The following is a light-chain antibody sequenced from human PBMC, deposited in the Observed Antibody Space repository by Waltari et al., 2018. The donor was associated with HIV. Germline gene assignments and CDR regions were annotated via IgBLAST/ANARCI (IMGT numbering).Light chain of an antibody. CDR2: WAS. CDR3: QQYYSSLHT. J-gene: IGKJ2*01. Sequence: DIVVTQSPDPLAVSLGERATINCKSSQSLFYSSNNKDYLAWYQQKPGQPPKLLIYWASTRESGVPDRFSGSGSGTDFTLTISSLQAEDVAVYYCQQYYSSLHTFGQGTKLEIK. V-gene: IGKV4-1*01. CDR1: QSLFYSSNNKDY.